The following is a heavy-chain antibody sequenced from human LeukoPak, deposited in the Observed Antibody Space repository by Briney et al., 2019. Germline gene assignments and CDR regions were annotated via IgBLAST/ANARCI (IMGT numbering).Heavy chain of an antibody. CDR1: GFTFSSYA. V-gene: IGHV3-23*01. D-gene: IGHD5-12*01. J-gene: IGHJ5*02. CDR3: AKTSGYRRFDP. CDR2: ISGSGAST. Sequence: GGSLRLSCAASGFTFSSYAMSWVRQAPGKGLEWVSAISGSGASTYFADSVKGRFTISRDNSKNTLYLQMNSLRAEDTAVYYCAKTSGYRRFDPWGQGTLVTVSS.